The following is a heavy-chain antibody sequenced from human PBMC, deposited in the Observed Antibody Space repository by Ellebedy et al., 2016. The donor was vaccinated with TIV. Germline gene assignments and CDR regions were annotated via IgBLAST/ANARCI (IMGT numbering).Heavy chain of an antibody. CDR3: VRSTGFILDY. CDR1: GFTFSNYW. V-gene: IGHV3-7*01. D-gene: IGHD3-9*01. Sequence: GESLKISCAASGFTFSNYWMNWARQAPGKGLEWVANIKQDGSERYYVGSVKGRFTISRDNARNSLYLQMNSLRVEDTAVYYCVRSTGFILDYWGQGALVTVSS. J-gene: IGHJ4*02. CDR2: IKQDGSER.